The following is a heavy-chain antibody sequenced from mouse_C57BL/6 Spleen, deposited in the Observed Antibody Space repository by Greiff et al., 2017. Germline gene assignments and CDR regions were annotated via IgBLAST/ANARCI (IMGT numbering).Heavy chain of an antibody. CDR1: GYTFTDYY. D-gene: IGHD1-1*01. Sequence: VQLKQSGPELVKPGASVKISCKASGYTFTDYYMNWVKQSHGKSLEWIGDINPNNGGTSYNQKFKGKATLTVDKSSSTAYMELRSLTSEDSAVYYCARSTYYGSSYDDYWGQGTTLTVSS. CDR2: INPNNGGT. J-gene: IGHJ2*01. CDR3: ARSTYYGSSYDDY. V-gene: IGHV1-26*01.